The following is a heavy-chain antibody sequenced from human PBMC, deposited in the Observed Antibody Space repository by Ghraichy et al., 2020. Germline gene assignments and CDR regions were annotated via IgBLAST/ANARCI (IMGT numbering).Heavy chain of an antibody. J-gene: IGHJ5*02. CDR1: GGSISSSSYY. Sequence: SETLSLTCTVSGGSISSSSYYWGWIRQPPGKGLEWIGSIYYSGSTYYNPSLKSRVTISVDTSKNQFSLKLSSVTAADTAVYYCARRGAFWSSSSLDPWGQGTLVTVSS. V-gene: IGHV4-39*01. CDR2: IYYSGST. CDR3: ARRGAFWSSSSLDP. D-gene: IGHD6-6*01.